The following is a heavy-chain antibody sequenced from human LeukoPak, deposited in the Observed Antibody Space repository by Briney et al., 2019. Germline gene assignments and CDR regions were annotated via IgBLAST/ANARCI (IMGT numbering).Heavy chain of an antibody. V-gene: IGHV1-69*13. Sequence: GVSVNVSCKASGGTFSSYAISWVRQAPGQGLEWMGGIIPIFGTANYAQKIQGRVTITADESTSTAYMELSSLRSEDTAVYYCAGATYCGGDCYFSWFDPWGQGTLVTVFS. CDR3: AGATYCGGDCYFSWFDP. CDR2: IIPIFGTA. CDR1: GGTFSSYA. J-gene: IGHJ5*02. D-gene: IGHD2-21*02.